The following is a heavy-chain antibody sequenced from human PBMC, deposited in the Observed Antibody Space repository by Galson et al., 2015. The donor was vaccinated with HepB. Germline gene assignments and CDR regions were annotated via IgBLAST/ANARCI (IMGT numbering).Heavy chain of an antibody. CDR1: GFTFSSYG. CDR3: AKVNDLGFDP. CDR2: ISYDGSNK. D-gene: IGHD3-3*01. Sequence: SLRLSCAASGFTFSSYGTHWVRQAPGKGLEWVAVISYDGSNKYYADSVKGRFTISRDNSKNTLYLQMNSLRAEDTAVYYCAKVNDLGFDPWGQGTLVTVSS. J-gene: IGHJ5*02. V-gene: IGHV3-30*18.